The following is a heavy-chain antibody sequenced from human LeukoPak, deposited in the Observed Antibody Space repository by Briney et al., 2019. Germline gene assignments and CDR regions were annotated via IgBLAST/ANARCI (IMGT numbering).Heavy chain of an antibody. V-gene: IGHV4-59*08. D-gene: IGHD3-16*01. J-gene: IGHJ4*01. Sequence: WSGLRXPQGKGPEWMVFVYSTAHTNYNPSLKSRVTMSLDTSKKQVSLELNSVTAADTAVYYCAKHRFGKPPFDYWGQGSLITVAS. CDR2: VYSTAHT. CDR3: AKHRFGKPPFDY.